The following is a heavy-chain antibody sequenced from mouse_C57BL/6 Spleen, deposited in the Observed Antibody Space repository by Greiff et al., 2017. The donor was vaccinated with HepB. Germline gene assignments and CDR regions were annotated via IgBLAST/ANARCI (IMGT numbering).Heavy chain of an antibody. Sequence: VQLQQSGAELVRPGSSVKLSCKASGYTFTSYWMHWVKQRPIQGLEWIGNIDPSDSETHYNQKFKDKATLTVNKSSSTAYMQLSSLTSEDSAVYYCARWGREGEAMDYWGQGTSVTVSS. CDR2: IDPSDSET. CDR1: GYTFTSYW. V-gene: IGHV1-52*01. J-gene: IGHJ4*01. CDR3: ARWGREGEAMDY.